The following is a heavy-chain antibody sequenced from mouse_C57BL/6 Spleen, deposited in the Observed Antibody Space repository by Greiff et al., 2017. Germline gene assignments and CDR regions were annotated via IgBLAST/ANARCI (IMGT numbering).Heavy chain of an antibody. CDR3: ARAWLVTPYAMDY. V-gene: IGHV5-17*01. CDR1: GFTFSDYG. J-gene: IGHJ4*01. D-gene: IGHD2-3*01. Sequence: DVHLVESGGGLVKPGGSLKLSCAASGFTFSDYGMHWVRQAPEKGLEWVAYISSGSSTIYYADTVKGRFTISRDNAKNTLFLQMTSLRSEDTAMYYCARAWLVTPYAMDYWGQGTSVTVSS. CDR2: ISSGSSTI.